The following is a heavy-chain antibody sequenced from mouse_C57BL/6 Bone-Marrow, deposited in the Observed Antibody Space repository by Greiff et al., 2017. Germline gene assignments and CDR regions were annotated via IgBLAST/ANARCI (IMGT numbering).Heavy chain of an antibody. D-gene: IGHD2-1*01. J-gene: IGHJ3*01. Sequence: EVKLVESGGGLVQPGGSLKLSCAASGFTFSDAWMDWVRPSPEKGLECVAEIRNKANTHATYYAESVKGRFTISRDDSKSSVYLQMNSLRAADTGIYYCTRHYGNYEFAYWGQGTLVTVSA. V-gene: IGHV6-6*01. CDR3: TRHYGNYEFAY. CDR1: GFTFSDAW. CDR2: IRNKANTHAT.